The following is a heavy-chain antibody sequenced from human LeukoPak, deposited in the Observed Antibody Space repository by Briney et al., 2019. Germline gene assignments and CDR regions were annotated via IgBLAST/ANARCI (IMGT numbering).Heavy chain of an antibody. CDR2: IWYDGSNK. CDR1: GFTFRSHG. Sequence: PGTSLRLSCAASGFTFRSHGMHWVRQAPGKGLEWVAFIWYDGSNKYYTDSVKGRFTISRDNSKNTLYLQMNSRRAEDTAVYYCAGDRATSYFDYWGQGALVTISS. J-gene: IGHJ4*02. V-gene: IGHV3-33*01. D-gene: IGHD1-26*01. CDR3: AGDRATSYFDY.